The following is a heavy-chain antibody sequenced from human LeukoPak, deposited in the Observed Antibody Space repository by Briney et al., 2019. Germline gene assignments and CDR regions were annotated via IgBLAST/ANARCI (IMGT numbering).Heavy chain of an antibody. Sequence: ASVKVSCKASGYTFTSYGISWVRQAPGQGLEWMGWISAYNGNTNYAQKLQGRVTMTTDTCTSTAYMELRSLRSDDTAVYYCARDFVGATKGGFDYWGQGTLVTVSS. CDR1: GYTFTSYG. CDR2: ISAYNGNT. CDR3: ARDFVGATKGGFDY. D-gene: IGHD1-26*01. J-gene: IGHJ4*02. V-gene: IGHV1-18*01.